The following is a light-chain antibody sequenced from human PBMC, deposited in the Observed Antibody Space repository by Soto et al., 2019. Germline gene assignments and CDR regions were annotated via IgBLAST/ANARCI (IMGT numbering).Light chain of an antibody. CDR1: SSDVGGYNY. J-gene: IGLJ3*02. CDR2: EVS. CDR3: SSFTTSATRV. V-gene: IGLV2-14*01. Sequence: QSALTQPASMSGSPGQSITISCTGTSSDVGGYNYVSWYQQHPGKAPKLMIYEVSNRPSGVSDRFSGSKSGNTASLIISGLQAEDEADYYCSSFTTSATRVFGGGTQLTVL.